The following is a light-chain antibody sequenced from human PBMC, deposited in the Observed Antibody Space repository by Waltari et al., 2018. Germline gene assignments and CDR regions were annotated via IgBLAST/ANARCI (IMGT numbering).Light chain of an antibody. CDR1: VLANEY. V-gene: IGLV3-25*03. CDR3: QSAVSGSSLMV. J-gene: IGLJ2*01. CDR2: KDS. Sequence: YELPQPPPVSVSQGQTATITCPGGVLANEYTYWYQQKPGQAPVLVIYKDSERPSGIPERLSGSSSGTTVTLTISGVQAEDEADYYCQSAVSGSSLMVFGGGTKLTVL.